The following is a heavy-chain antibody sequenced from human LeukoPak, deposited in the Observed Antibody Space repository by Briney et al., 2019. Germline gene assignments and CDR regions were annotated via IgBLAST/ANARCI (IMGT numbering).Heavy chain of an antibody. D-gene: IGHD6-13*01. CDR1: GGSFSGYY. V-gene: IGHV4-34*01. CDR2: INHSGST. Sequence: SETLSLTCAVYGGSFSGYYWGWIRQPPGKGLEWIGEINHSGSTNYNPSLKSRVTISVDTSKNQFSLKLSSVTAADTAVYYCARESIAAAGTDYWGQGTLVTVSS. CDR3: ARESIAAAGTDY. J-gene: IGHJ4*02.